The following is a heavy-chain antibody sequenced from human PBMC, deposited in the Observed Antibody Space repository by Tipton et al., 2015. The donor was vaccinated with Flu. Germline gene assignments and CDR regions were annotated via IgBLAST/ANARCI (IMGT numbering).Heavy chain of an antibody. Sequence: TLSLTCTVSGASISSRSYYWGWILQPPGKGLEWIGCIYSSGSTYYNPSLKSRVTISLDTSKNQFSLKLSSVTAADTAVYYCAREKDSSGSEYFQHWGQGTLVTVSS. CDR3: AREKDSSGSEYFQH. CDR2: IYSSGST. J-gene: IGHJ1*01. CDR1: GASISSRSYY. D-gene: IGHD6-19*01. V-gene: IGHV4-39*07.